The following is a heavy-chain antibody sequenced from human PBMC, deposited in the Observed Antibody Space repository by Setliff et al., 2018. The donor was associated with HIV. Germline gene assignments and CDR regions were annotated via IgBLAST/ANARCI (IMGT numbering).Heavy chain of an antibody. CDR1: GYTFSTYD. CDR3: ARGTAPRPASVLEFLEWLFPNWFDP. V-gene: IGHV1-8*02. D-gene: IGHD3-3*02. Sequence: ASVKVSCKASGYTFSTYDINWVRQAPGQGLEWMGWMNPSSGNTGYAQKFQGRVTMTRNTSISTAYMELSSLRSDDTAVYYCARGTAPRPASVLEFLEWLFPNWFDPWGQGTLVTVSS. J-gene: IGHJ5*02. CDR2: MNPSSGNT.